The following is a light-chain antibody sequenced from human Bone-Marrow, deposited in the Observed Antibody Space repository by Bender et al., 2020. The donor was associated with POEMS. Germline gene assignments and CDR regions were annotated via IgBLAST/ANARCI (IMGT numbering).Light chain of an antibody. CDR3: CSYADNYTFI. J-gene: IGLJ2*01. V-gene: IGLV2-11*01. CDR1: SSDVGGYNF. CDR2: DVS. Sequence: QSALTQPRSVSGSPGQSVTISCTGTSSDVGGYNFVTWYQHHPGKAPKLMIYDVSKRPSGVPDRFSGSKSGNTASLTISGLQAEDESVYYCCSYADNYTFIFGGGTILTVL.